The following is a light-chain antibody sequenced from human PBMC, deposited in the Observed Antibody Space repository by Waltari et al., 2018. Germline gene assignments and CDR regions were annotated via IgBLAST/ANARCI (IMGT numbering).Light chain of an antibody. Sequence: DIQMTQSPSSLSASVGDRVTITCRASQSITNFLNWDQQRPGKAPKLLIYAASILQSGVPSKFSGSVSGTDFTLTISSLQPEDFATYYCQQSYNTPLTFGGGTKVEIK. CDR3: QQSYNTPLT. CDR1: QSITNF. V-gene: IGKV1-39*01. CDR2: AAS. J-gene: IGKJ4*01.